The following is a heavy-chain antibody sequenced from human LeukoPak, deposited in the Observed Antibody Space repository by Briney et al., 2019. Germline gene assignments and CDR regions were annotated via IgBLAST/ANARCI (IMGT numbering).Heavy chain of an antibody. J-gene: IGHJ4*02. CDR2: VSGRDDST. CDR1: GFPFSNYA. D-gene: IGHD3-9*01. V-gene: IGHV3-23*01. CDR3: AKWGDYDILTGYYDSDY. Sequence: GASLRLSCAASGFPFSNYAMSWAPQAPGKGLEWVSAVSGRDDSTYYADSVKGRFTISRDNSKNTLYLQMNSLRAEDTAVYYCAKWGDYDILTGYYDSDYWGQGTLVTVSS.